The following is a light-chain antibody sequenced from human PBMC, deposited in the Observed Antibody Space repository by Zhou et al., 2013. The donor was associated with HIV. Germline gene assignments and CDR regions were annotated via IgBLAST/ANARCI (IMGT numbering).Light chain of an antibody. V-gene: IGKV1-39*01. Sequence: DIQMTQSPSSLSASVGDRVTITCRASQSISSYLNWYQQKVGKAPKLLIYAASSLQSGVPSRFSGSASGTEFTLTISSLQPDDFATYYCQQYDSSPWTFGQGTKVEIK. CDR1: QSISSY. CDR2: AAS. CDR3: QQYDSSPWT. J-gene: IGKJ1*01.